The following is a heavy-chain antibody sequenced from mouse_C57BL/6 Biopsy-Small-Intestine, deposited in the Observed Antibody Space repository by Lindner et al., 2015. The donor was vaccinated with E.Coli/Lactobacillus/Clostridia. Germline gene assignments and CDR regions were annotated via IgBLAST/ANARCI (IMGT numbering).Heavy chain of an antibody. CDR2: IYPRSGNT. J-gene: IGHJ1*03. D-gene: IGHD2-4*01. CDR3: ARGEDYDGGYFDV. CDR1: GYAFTSYG. V-gene: IGHV1-81*01. Sequence: VQLQESGAELARPGASVKLSCKASGYAFTSYGISWVKQRTGQGLEWIGEIYPRSGNTYYNEKFKGKATLTADKSSSTAYMELRSLTSEDSAIYYCARGEDYDGGYFDVWGTGTTVTVSS.